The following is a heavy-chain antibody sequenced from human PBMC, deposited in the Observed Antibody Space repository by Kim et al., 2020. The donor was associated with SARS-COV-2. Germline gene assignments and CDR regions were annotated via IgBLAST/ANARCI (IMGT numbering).Heavy chain of an antibody. CDR3: ARRPLTTFDYWYFDL. CDR1: GYSFTSYW. CDR2: IYPGDSDT. J-gene: IGHJ2*01. Sequence: GESLKISCKGSGYSFTSYWIGWVRQMPGKGLEWMGIIYPGDSDTRYSPSFQGQVTISADKSISTAYLQWSSLKASDTAMYYCARRPLTTFDYWYFDLWGRGTLVTVSS. V-gene: IGHV5-51*01. D-gene: IGHD4-17*01.